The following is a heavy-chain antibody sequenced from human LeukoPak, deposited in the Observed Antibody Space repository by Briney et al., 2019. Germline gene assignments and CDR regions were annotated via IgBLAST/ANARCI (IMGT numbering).Heavy chain of an antibody. Sequence: GSLRLSCAASGFTVSSNYMSWIRQPPGKGLEWIGEINHSGSTNYNPSLKSRVTISVDTSKNQFSLKLSSVTAADTAVYYCARVQRFFYGSGSGNYYYYGMDVWGQGTTVTVSS. J-gene: IGHJ6*02. CDR3: ARVQRFFYGSGSGNYYYYGMDV. CDR2: INHSGST. CDR1: GFTVSSNY. D-gene: IGHD3-10*01. V-gene: IGHV4-34*01.